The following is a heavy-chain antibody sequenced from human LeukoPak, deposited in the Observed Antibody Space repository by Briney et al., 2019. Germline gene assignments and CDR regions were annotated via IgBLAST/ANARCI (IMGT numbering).Heavy chain of an antibody. J-gene: IGHJ4*02. CDR3: AREYSSGWYGY. CDR1: GFTFSSYS. CDR2: ISSSSSYI. Sequence: AGGSLRLSCAASGFTFSSYSMNWVRQAPGKGLEWVSSISSSSSYIYYADSVKGRFTISRDNAKNSLYLRMNSLRAEDTAVYYCAREYSSGWYGYWGQGTLVTVSS. V-gene: IGHV3-21*01. D-gene: IGHD6-19*01.